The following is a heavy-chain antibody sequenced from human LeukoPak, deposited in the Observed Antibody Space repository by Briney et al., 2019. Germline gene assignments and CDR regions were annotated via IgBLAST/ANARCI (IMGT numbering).Heavy chain of an antibody. V-gene: IGHV1-2*02. J-gene: IGHJ4*02. Sequence: SVKASCKASGYIFTGHYMHWVRQAPGQGLEWMGWINPNSGGTNYAQKFQGRVTMTRDTSISTAYMGLSRLRSDDMAVYYCATDRAYCGGGCYPPVFDYWGRGTGVSVS. CDR3: ATDRAYCGGGCYPPVFDY. CDR1: GYIFTGHY. D-gene: IGHD2-21*02. CDR2: INPNSGGT.